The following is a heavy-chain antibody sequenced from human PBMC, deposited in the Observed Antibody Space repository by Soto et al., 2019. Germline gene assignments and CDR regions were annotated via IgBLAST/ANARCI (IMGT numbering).Heavy chain of an antibody. CDR2: IAYDGSNK. J-gene: IGHJ6*02. CDR1: GFTFRSYA. V-gene: IGHV3-30-3*01. CDR3: ARGDREDIAVVIGVRPGEYGVDV. Sequence: QVQLVESGGGVVQPGRSLRLSCAASGFTFRSYAMHWVRQAPGKGLESVAVIAYDGSNKFYRDYVRGRFTISRDNSEYTLYLQINRLRYEDTAVYYCARGDREDIAVVIGVRPGEYGVDVWGQGTTVTVSS. D-gene: IGHD2-21*01.